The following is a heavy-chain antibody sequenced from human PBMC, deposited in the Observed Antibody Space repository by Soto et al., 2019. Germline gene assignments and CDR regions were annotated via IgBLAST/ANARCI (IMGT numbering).Heavy chain of an antibody. J-gene: IGHJ4*02. CDR3: GRQKGGGIYGDYVAD. V-gene: IGHV4-38-2*01. CDR1: GYSISSGYY. Sequence: RSLTCAVSGYSISSGYYWGWLRQPPGKGLEWIGHMYRSGSMYHNPSLQSRVTISMDTSKNEFSLKLTSVTAADTAVYYCGRQKGGGIYGDYVADWGQGTLVTVSS. D-gene: IGHD4-17*01. CDR2: MYRSGSM.